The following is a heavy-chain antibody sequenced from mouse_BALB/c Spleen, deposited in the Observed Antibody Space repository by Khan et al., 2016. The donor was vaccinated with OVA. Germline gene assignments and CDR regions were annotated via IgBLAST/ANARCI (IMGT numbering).Heavy chain of an antibody. D-gene: IGHD1-2*01. CDR2: IRLKSNNYAT. J-gene: IGHJ3*01. CDR1: GFTFSNYW. Sequence: EVKLEESGGGLVQPGGSMKLSCVASGFTFSNYWMNWVRQSPEKGLEWVAEIRLKSNNYATHYAESVKGRLTISRDDAKSSVYLQMNNLRAEDTGIYYCTRTTATWFAYWGQGTLVTVSA. V-gene: IGHV6-6*02. CDR3: TRTTATWFAY.